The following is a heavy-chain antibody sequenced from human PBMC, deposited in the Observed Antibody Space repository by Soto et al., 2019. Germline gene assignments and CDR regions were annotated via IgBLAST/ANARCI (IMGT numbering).Heavy chain of an antibody. CDR3: VKDSRRDHYYYMDV. J-gene: IGHJ6*03. V-gene: IGHV3-23*01. CDR2: ISGSGGTT. D-gene: IGHD2-2*01. CDR1: GFTFTNYA. Sequence: EVQLLESGGGLVRPGGSLRLSCAASGFTFTNYAMSWVRQAPGKGLEWVSAISGSGGTTYYADSVKGRFTISRDNSNSTLYLQMNSLRAEDTAVYYCVKDSRRDHYYYMDVWGKGTTVTVSS.